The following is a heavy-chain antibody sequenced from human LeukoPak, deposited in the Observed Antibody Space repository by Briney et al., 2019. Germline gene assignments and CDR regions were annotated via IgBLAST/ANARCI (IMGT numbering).Heavy chain of an antibody. Sequence: GGSMILTCVSSGFTFSSYGMHWVRQAPGKGLGWVAVISYDGSNKYYADSVKGRFTITRDNSKNTLYLQMNSLRAEDTAVYYCAKERIVVVPAALDYWGQGTLVTVSS. J-gene: IGHJ4*02. D-gene: IGHD2-2*01. CDR1: GFTFSSYG. CDR2: ISYDGSNK. V-gene: IGHV3-30*18. CDR3: AKERIVVVPAALDY.